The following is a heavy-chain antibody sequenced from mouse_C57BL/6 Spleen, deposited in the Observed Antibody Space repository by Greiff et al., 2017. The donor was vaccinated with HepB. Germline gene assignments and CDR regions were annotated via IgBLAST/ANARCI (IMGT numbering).Heavy chain of an antibody. CDR2: IWRGGST. Sequence: VKLMESGPGLVQPSQSLSITCTVSGFSLTSYGVHWVRQSPGKGLEWLGVIWRGGSTDYNAAFMSRLSITKDNSKSQVFFKMNSLQADDTAIYYCAKNDYGSSQSSFAYWGQGTLVTVSA. J-gene: IGHJ3*01. V-gene: IGHV2-5*01. CDR1: GFSLTSYG. D-gene: IGHD1-1*01. CDR3: AKNDYGSSQSSFAY.